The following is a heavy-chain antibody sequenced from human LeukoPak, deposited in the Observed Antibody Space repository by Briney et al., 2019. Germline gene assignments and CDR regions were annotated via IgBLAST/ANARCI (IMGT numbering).Heavy chain of an antibody. J-gene: IGHJ6*02. D-gene: IGHD6-6*01. CDR1: GFTFSSYW. CDR3: ARGRAARYYYYGMDV. V-gene: IGHV3-74*01. Sequence: RGSLRLSCAASGFTFSSYWMHWVRQAPGKGLVWVSRINSDGSSTSYADSVKGRFTISRDHAKNTLYLQMNSLRAEDTAVYYCARGRAARYYYYGMDVWGQGTTVTVS. CDR2: INSDGSST.